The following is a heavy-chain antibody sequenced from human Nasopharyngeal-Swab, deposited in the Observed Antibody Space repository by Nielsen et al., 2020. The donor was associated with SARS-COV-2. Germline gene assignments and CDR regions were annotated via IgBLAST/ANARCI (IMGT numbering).Heavy chain of an antibody. CDR2: IGDKDHNYAT. Sequence: GESLKISCSASGFIFRSSALPLVRPASGKVLGWVFRIGDKDHNYATTYGASVQGRFTISRDDSKNTAFLQMDSLKTEDTALYDCTTDFYFDYWGQGTLVTVSS. J-gene: IGHJ4*02. CDR3: TTDFYFDY. V-gene: IGHV3-73*01. CDR1: GFIFRSSA.